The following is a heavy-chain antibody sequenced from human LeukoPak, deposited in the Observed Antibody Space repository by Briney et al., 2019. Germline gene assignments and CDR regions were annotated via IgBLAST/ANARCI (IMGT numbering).Heavy chain of an antibody. V-gene: IGHV1-18*01. CDR3: ARVPKDCSSTSSCWFDP. CDR1: GYTFTSYG. J-gene: IGHJ5*02. D-gene: IGHD2-2*01. CDR2: ISACNGNT. Sequence: ASVKVSCKASGYTFTSYGISWVRQAPGQGLEWMGWISACNGNTNNAQKLQGRVTMTTDTSTSTAYMELRSLRSDDTAVYYCARVPKDCSSTSSCWFDPWGEGTLVTVSS.